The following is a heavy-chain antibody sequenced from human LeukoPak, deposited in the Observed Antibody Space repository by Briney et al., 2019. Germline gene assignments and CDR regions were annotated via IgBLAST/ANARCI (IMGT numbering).Heavy chain of an antibody. CDR3: ANLYRGSSGGSPRLDY. CDR1: GFTVSSNY. V-gene: IGHV3-23*01. J-gene: IGHJ4*02. CDR2: ISGSGGST. D-gene: IGHD3-22*01. Sequence: PGGSLRLSCAASGFTVSSNYMSWVRQAPGKGLEWVSAISGSGGSTYYADSVKGRFTISRDNSKNTLYLQMNSLRAEDTAVYYCANLYRGSSGGSPRLDYWGQGTLVTVSS.